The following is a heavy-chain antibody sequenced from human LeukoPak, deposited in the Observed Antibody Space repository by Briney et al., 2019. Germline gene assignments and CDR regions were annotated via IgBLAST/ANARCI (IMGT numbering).Heavy chain of an antibody. V-gene: IGHV1-69-2*01. CDR3: ARDLNSWSQAAAHFQH. D-gene: IGHD6-13*01. J-gene: IGHJ1*01. CDR1: GYTFTDYY. CDR2: VDPEDGET. Sequence: EASVKVSCKASGYTFTDYYMHWVQQAPGKGLEWMGRVDPEDGETIYAEKFQGRVTITADTSTDTAYMELRSLRSDDTAVYYCARDLNSWSQAAAHFQHWGQGTLVTVSS.